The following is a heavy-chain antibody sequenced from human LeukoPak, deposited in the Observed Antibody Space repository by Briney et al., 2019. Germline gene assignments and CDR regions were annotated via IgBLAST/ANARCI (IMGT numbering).Heavy chain of an antibody. CDR2: ISAYNGNT. J-gene: IGHJ4*02. CDR3: ARDIEEGSSSWYKRYYFYY. D-gene: IGHD6-13*01. V-gene: IGHV1-18*01. Sequence: GASVKVSCKASGYTFTSYGISWVRQAPGQGLEWMGWISAYNGNTNYAQKLQGRVTMTTDTSTSTAYMELRSLRSDDTAVYYCARDIEEGSSSWYKRYYFYYRGQGTLVTVSS. CDR1: GYTFTSYG.